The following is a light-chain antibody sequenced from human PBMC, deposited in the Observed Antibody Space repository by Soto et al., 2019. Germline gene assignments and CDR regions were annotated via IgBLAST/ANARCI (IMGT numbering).Light chain of an antibody. J-gene: IGKJ1*01. CDR2: HAS. V-gene: IGKV1-5*01. Sequence: DIQMTQAPSTLPESVGDRVTITGRASQSISNWLAWYQQKPGTAPKLLIYHASTLESGVPSRLSGSGSGTELTITISRMQPDDFATYHRQQYNTYTFGQGTQVDIK. CDR3: QQYNTYT. CDR1: QSISNW.